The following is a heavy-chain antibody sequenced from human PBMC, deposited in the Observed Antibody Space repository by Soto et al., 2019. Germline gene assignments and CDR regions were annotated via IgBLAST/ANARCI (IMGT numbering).Heavy chain of an antibody. D-gene: IGHD3-3*01. V-gene: IGHV1-69*01. J-gene: IGHJ4*02. CDR3: ARVFPDGWVEPGVVRGYLDT. CDR1: ADSFSSYG. CDR2: IIPIFGTT. Sequence: QVQLVQSGAEVKEPGSAVKVSCKAPADSFSSYGISWVRQAPGQGLEWMGGIIPIFGTTNYAEKFQGRVTITAAESTNTAYMELSSPRSEDTALYYCARVFPDGWVEPGVVRGYLDTWGRGTLVTVSS.